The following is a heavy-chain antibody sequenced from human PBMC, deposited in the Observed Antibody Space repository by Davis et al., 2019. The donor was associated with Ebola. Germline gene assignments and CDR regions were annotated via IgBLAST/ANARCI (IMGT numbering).Heavy chain of an antibody. V-gene: IGHV3-23*01. CDR2: PSGRGGLS. Sequence: GESLKISCAASGYTFRIHAMTWVRPAPGKGLEWVSAPSGRGGLSYYADSVKGRFTISRDNSKNTLYLQMNSLRAEDTAVYYCEKQTTVTTLGPFDYWGQGTLVTVSS. CDR1: GYTFRIHA. J-gene: IGHJ4*02. CDR3: EKQTTVTTLGPFDY. D-gene: IGHD4-17*01.